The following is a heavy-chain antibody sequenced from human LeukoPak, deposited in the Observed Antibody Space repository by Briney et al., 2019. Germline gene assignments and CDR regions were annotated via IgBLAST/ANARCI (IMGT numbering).Heavy chain of an antibody. CDR3: AKGPSNAGYNSYFDL. J-gene: IGHJ2*01. CDR2: IRYDGSNN. CDR1: GFTFSSYG. V-gene: IGHV3-30*02. Sequence: PGGSLRLSCAASGFTFSSYGMNWVRQAPGKGLEWVAFIRYDGSNNYYADSAKGRFTISRDNSKHTLYLQMNSLRAEDTAMYYCAKGPSNAGYNSYFDLWGRGTLVTVSS. D-gene: IGHD1-1*01.